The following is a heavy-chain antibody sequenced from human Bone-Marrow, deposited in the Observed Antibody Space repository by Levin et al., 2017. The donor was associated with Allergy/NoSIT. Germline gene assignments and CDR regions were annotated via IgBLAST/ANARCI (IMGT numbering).Heavy chain of an antibody. V-gene: IGHV3-23*01. CDR1: GFTFSSFV. CDR3: AKDANGRDHPHAYDI. J-gene: IGHJ3*02. D-gene: IGHD1-14*01. CDR2: ISGDGSSS. Sequence: AASVKVSCAASGFTFSSFVMNWVRQAPGKGLEWVSAISGDGSSSYYQDSVKGRFTISRDNSKNTMYLRMNSLRAEDTAIYYCAKDANGRDHPHAYDIWGLGTVVAVSS.